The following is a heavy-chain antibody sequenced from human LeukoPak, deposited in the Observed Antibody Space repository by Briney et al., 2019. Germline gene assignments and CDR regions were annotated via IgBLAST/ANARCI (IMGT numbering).Heavy chain of an antibody. CDR2: IYTSGST. CDR3: ARDEVRGYCRSTSCFDAFDI. Sequence: SETLSLTCTVSGGSISSGSYYWSWIRQPAGKGLEWIGRIYTSGSTNYNPSLKSRVTISVDTSKNQFSLKLSSVTAADTAVYYCARDEVRGYCRSTSCFDAFDIWGQGTMVTVSS. CDR1: GGSISSGSYY. V-gene: IGHV4-61*02. J-gene: IGHJ3*02. D-gene: IGHD2-2*01.